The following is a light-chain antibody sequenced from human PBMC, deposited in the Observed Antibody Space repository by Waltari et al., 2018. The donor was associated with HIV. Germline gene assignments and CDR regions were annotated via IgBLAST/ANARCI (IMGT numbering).Light chain of an antibody. CDR1: VLAKKY. V-gene: IGLV3-27*01. CDR2: KEG. Sequence: SSELTQPSSVSVSPGQTARITCSGDVLAKKYARWFQQKPGQAPVLVIYKEGERPSGIPERSSCSSSGTTVTLTISGAQVEDEADYYCYSAADNNLRVFGGGTKLTVL. J-gene: IGLJ3*02. CDR3: YSAADNNLRV.